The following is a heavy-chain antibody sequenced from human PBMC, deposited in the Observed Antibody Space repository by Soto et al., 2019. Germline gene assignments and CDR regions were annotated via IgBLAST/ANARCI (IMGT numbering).Heavy chain of an antibody. CDR1: GGSISGSSYY. V-gene: IGHV4-39*01. CDR2: IYYSGST. CDR3: ARVPNFYFDY. Sequence: SETLSLTCTVSGGSISGSSYYWGWIRQPPGKGLEWIGNIYYSGSTYYNPSLKSRVAISVDTSKNQFSLKLSSVTAADTAVYYCARVPNFYFDYWGQGTLVTVSS. J-gene: IGHJ4*02.